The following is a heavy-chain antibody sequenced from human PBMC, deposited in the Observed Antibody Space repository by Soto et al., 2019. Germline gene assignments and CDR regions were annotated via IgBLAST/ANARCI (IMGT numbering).Heavy chain of an antibody. CDR3: ARLNNSGPIDY. CDR2: INAGNGNT. V-gene: IGHV1-3*01. J-gene: IGHJ4*02. D-gene: IGHD5-12*01. CDR1: GFTFTTHA. Sequence: QVHLVQSGAEVKEPGASLKVSCQPSGFTFTTHAIHWVRQAPGQRFEWMGWINAGNGNTKYSQRFQDRVTISRDTSASTAYMELSSRTSEDSAVYYCARLNNSGPIDYWGQGTLFPVSS.